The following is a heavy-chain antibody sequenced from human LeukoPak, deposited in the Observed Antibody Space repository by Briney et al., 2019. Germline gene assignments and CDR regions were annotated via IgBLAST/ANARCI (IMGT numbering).Heavy chain of an antibody. V-gene: IGHV1-2*02. J-gene: IGHJ4*02. D-gene: IGHD1-1*01. CDR2: INPNSGDT. CDR1: GYTFTDYY. CDR3: ARGPERLYYFDY. Sequence: ASVKVSCKASGYTFTDYYIHLARQTPRQGLEWMGWINPNSGDTNYAQKFQGRVTMTRDASISTAYIELSRLRSDDTAVYYCARGPERLYYFDYWDQGALVTVSS.